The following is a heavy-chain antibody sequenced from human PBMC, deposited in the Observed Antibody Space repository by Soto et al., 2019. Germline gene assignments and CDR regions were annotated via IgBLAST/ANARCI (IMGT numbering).Heavy chain of an antibody. CDR1: GGSISSGDYY. J-gene: IGHJ5*02. CDR3: ARATIVLVPAAMVSHWFDP. V-gene: IGHV4-30-4*01. CDR2: IYYSGST. D-gene: IGHD2-2*01. Sequence: SETLSLTCTVSGGSISSGDYYWSWIRQPPGKGLEWIGYIYYSGSTYYNPSLKSRVTISVDTSKNQFTLKLSSVTAADTAVYYCARATIVLVPAAMVSHWFDPWGQGTLVTVSS.